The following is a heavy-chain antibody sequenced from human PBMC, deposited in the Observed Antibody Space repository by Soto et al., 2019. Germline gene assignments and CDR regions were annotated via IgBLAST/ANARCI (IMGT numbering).Heavy chain of an antibody. Sequence: GGSLRLSCAASGFTFRTFTMNWVRQAPGKGLEWVSYISGGSSDKYYADSVKGRFTISRDNAKNSLYLQMNSLRAEDTAVYYCARDMRGYDPIGEDFFDYWGQGTLVTVSS. J-gene: IGHJ4*02. CDR1: GFTFRTFT. CDR2: ISGGSSDK. V-gene: IGHV3-21*05. CDR3: ARDMRGYDPIGEDFFDY. D-gene: IGHD5-12*01.